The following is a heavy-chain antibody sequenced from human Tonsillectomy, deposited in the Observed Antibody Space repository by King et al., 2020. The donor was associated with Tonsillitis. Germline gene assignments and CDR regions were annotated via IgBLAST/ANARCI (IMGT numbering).Heavy chain of an antibody. D-gene: IGHD6-13*01. CDR1: GYSFTSYW. J-gene: IGHJ6*03. CDR3: ARHGRGLRAAAGSVHYYYYMDV. Sequence: QLVQSGAEVKKPGESLKISCKGSGYSFTSYWIGWVRQMPGKGLEWMGIIYPGDSDTRYSPSFQGQVTISADKSISTAYLQWSSLKASDTAMYYCARHGRGLRAAAGSVHYYYYMDVWGKGTTVTVSS. V-gene: IGHV5-51*01. CDR2: IYPGDSDT.